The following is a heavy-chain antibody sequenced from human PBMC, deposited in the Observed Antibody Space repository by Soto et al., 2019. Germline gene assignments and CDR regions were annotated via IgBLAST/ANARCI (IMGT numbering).Heavy chain of an antibody. Sequence: QVHLVQSGAEEKKPGASVKVSCKASGYTFTSYAMHWVRQAPGQRLEWMGWINAGNGNIKYSQEFQGSVTITRDTSASPAYMELSSLRSEDTAVYYCARDVAALDYWGQGTQVTVS. CDR2: INAGNGNI. J-gene: IGHJ4*02. D-gene: IGHD6-13*01. CDR3: ARDVAALDY. CDR1: GYTFTSYA. V-gene: IGHV1-3*05.